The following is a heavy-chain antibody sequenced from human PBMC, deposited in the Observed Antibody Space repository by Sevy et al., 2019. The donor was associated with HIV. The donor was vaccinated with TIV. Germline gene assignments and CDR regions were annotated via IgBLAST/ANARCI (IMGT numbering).Heavy chain of an antibody. CDR3: ARDVDSNYDGIDA. Sequence: GGSLRLSCAASGLIFSNHGMHWVRQAPGKGLEWVARIWYDGSDTYYGESVKGRFTISRDNSKNTVDLQMNSLRVEDTAVYYCARDVDSNYDGIDAWGQGTTVTVSS. V-gene: IGHV3-33*01. CDR2: IWYDGSDT. J-gene: IGHJ6*02. CDR1: GLIFSNHG. D-gene: IGHD4-4*01.